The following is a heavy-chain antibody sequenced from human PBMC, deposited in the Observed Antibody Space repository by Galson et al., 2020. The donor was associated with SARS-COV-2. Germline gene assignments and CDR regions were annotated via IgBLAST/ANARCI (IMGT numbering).Heavy chain of an antibody. CDR2: IDRNDYQ. V-gene: IGHV2-5*01. CDR1: GLSLSLTTSGVP. Sequence: SGPTLVKPKQTLTLTCTFSGLSLSLTTSGVPVGWIRQPPGKALQWLALIDRNDYQHYRPFLKSRLTITKDTSKNQVVLTMTNMDPVDTGTYYCALSPYKSGSPAIFHSWGQGTLVTVST. J-gene: IGHJ5*02. CDR3: ALSPYKSGSPAIFHS. D-gene: IGHD3-3*02.